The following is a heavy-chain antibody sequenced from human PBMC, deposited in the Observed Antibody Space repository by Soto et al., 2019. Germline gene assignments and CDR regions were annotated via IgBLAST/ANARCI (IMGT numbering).Heavy chain of an antibody. CDR3: ARELSALGTIDF. V-gene: IGHV1-18*01. J-gene: IGHJ4*02. D-gene: IGHD1-7*01. Sequence: ASVKVSCKASGYTFNIYCMSWVRQAPGQGLEWMGWISPYNDNKKYAQNFQGRVTMTTDTFTSTAYMELRSLRSDDTAVYYCARELSALGTIDFWGQGTLVTVSS. CDR2: ISPYNDNK. CDR1: GYTFNIYC.